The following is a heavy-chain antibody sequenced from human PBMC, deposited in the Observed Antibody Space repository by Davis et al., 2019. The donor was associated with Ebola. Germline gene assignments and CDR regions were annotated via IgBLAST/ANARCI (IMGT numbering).Heavy chain of an antibody. Sequence: AASVKVSCKASGYTFTSYYMHWVRQAPGQGLEWMGIINPSGGSTSYAQKFQGRVTMTRDTSTSTVYMELSSLRSEDTAVYYCARSPTVIHYYYYYGMDVWGQGTTVTVSS. CDR1: GYTFTSYY. CDR2: INPSGGST. J-gene: IGHJ6*02. CDR3: ARSPTVIHYYYYYGMDV. D-gene: IGHD4-17*01. V-gene: IGHV1-46*01.